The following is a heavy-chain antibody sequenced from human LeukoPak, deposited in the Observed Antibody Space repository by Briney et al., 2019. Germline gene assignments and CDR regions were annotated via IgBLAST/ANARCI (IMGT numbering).Heavy chain of an antibody. D-gene: IGHD5-12*01. J-gene: IGHJ4*02. CDR2: IYYSGST. V-gene: IGHV4-59*01. CDR1: GGSISSYY. CDR3: ARDAGYADY. Sequence: SETLSLTCTVSGGSISSYYWSWIRQPPGKGLEWIGYIYYSGSTNYNPSLKSRVTISVDTSKNQFSLKLSSVTAADTAVYYCARDAGYADYWGQGTLVTVSS.